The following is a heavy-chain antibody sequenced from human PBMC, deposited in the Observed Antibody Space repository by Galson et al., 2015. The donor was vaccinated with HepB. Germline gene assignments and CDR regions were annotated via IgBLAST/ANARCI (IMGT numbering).Heavy chain of an antibody. Sequence: SLRLSCAASGFTFSSYAMSWVRQAPGKGLEWVSAISGSGGSTYYADSVKGRFTISRDNSKNTLYLQMNSLRAEDTAVYYCAKRGVKGIAAAGHFDYWGQGTLVTVSS. J-gene: IGHJ4*02. CDR1: GFTFSSYA. CDR3: AKRGVKGIAAAGHFDY. D-gene: IGHD6-13*01. CDR2: ISGSGGST. V-gene: IGHV3-23*01.